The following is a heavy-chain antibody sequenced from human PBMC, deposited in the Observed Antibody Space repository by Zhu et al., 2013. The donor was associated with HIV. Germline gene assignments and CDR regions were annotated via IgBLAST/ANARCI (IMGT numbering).Heavy chain of an antibody. CDR2: IHHSGNM. V-gene: IGHV4-4*02. CDR3: ATYYQSSAYGAFDV. CDR1: GGSISSETW. D-gene: IGHD3-22*01. Sequence: QVQLQESGPRLVTPSGTLSLTCAVSGGSISSETWWTWVRQPPGKGLEWIGEIHHSGNMNSNPSLKSRVTISVDKSRNLFSLDLTSLTDADTAIYYCATYYQSSAYGAFDVWGHGTMVTVSS. J-gene: IGHJ3*01.